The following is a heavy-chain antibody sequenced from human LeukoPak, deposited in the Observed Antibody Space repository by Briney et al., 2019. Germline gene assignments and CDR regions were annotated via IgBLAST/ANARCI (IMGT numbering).Heavy chain of an antibody. V-gene: IGHV4-39*01. CDR2: IYYSGST. J-gene: IGHJ6*03. CDR3: ARPALGSLYSYGPTSYYYMDV. Sequence: ETLSLTCAVSGGSISSSSYYWGWIRQPPGKGLEWIGSIYYSGSTYYNPSLKSRVTISVDTSKNQFSLKLSSVTAADTAVYYCARPALGSLYSYGPTSYYYMDVWGKGTTVTVSS. CDR1: GGSISSSSYY. D-gene: IGHD5-18*01.